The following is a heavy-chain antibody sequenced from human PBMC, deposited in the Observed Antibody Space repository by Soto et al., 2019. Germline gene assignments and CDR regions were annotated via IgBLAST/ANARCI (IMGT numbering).Heavy chain of an antibody. V-gene: IGHV2-5*02. CDR1: GVSFTTTGVA. CDR2: IYWDDDK. CDR3: AHSVNGQFDY. Sequence: QVTLKESGPALVKPTETLTLTCTFSGVSFTTTGVAVGWIRQPPGEALEWLALIYWDDDKRYSPFLRRRLTITKDTSRNQVVLTMTNMDPVDTATYYCAHSVNGQFDYWGLGILVTVSS. J-gene: IGHJ4*01.